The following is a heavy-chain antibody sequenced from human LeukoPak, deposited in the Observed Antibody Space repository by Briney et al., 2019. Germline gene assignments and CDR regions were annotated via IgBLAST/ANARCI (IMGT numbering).Heavy chain of an antibody. CDR3: ARGPLLDYYYYMDV. Sequence: SSVKVSCKASGGTFTSYAISWVRQAPGQGHEWMGGIIPIFGTANYAKKFQGRVTITADESTRTAYMELSSLRSEDTAVYYCARGPLLDYYYYMDVWGKGTTVTVSS. CDR1: GGTFTSYA. CDR2: IIPIFGTA. J-gene: IGHJ6*03. V-gene: IGHV1-69*01. D-gene: IGHD2-15*01.